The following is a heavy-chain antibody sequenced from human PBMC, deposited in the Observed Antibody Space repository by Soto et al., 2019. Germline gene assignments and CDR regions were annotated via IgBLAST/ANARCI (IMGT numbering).Heavy chain of an antibody. CDR1: GYRFTSYL. V-gene: IGHV5-10-1*01. CDR2: IDPSDSYT. CDR3: ARRTIAAAGQFDD. Sequence: GESLAISCPCSGYRFTSYLIILVRQLPGKGLEWMGRIDPSDSYTNYSPSFQGHVTISADKSISTAYLQWSSLKASDTAMYYCARRTIAAAGQFDDWGQGTLVTFS. J-gene: IGHJ4*02. D-gene: IGHD6-13*01.